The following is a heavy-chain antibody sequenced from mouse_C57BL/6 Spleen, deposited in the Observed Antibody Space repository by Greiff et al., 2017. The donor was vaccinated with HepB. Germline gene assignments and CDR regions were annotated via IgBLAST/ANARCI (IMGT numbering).Heavy chain of an antibody. D-gene: IGHD4-1*01. V-gene: IGHV1-63*01. CDR3: ARVTGTGYYAMDY. J-gene: IGHJ4*01. Sequence: VQLQQSGAELVRPGTSVKMSCKASGYTFTNYWIGWAKQRPGHGLEWIGDIYPGGGYTNYNEKFKGKATLTADKSSSTAYMQFSSLTSEDSAIYYCARVTGTGYYAMDYWGQGTSVTVSS. CDR2: IYPGGGYT. CDR1: GYTFTNYW.